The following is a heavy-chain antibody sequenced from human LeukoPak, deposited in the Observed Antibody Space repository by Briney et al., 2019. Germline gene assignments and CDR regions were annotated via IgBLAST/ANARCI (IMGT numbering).Heavy chain of an antibody. CDR3: AKGRVAAAGVVSY. CDR1: GFTFSSYE. Sequence: PGGSLRLSCAASGFTFSSYEMNWVRQAPGKGLEWVSYISSSGSTIYYADSVKSRFTISRDNAKNSLYLQMNSLRAEDTAVYYCAKGRVAAAGVVSYWGQGTLVTVSS. V-gene: IGHV3-48*03. J-gene: IGHJ4*02. D-gene: IGHD6-13*01. CDR2: ISSSGSTI.